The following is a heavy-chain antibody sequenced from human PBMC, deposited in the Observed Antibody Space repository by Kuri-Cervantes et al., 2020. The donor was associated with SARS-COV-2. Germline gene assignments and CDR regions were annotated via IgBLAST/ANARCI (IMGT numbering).Heavy chain of an antibody. CDR2: IKQDGSEK. D-gene: IGHD2-21*01. J-gene: IGHJ6*03. Sequence: GGSLRLSCAASGFTFSSYAMHWVRQAPGKGLEWVANIKQDGSEKYYVDSVKGRFTISRDNAKNSLYLQMNSLRAEDTAVYYCARDNLWLDYYYMDVWGKGTTVTVSS. V-gene: IGHV3-7*01. CDR1: GFTFSSYA. CDR3: ARDNLWLDYYYMDV.